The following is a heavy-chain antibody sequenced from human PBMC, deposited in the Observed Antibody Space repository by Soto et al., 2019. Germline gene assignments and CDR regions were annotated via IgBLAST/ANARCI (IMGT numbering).Heavy chain of an antibody. CDR1: GGTCSGYA. CDR2: IIAIFGTA. V-gene: IGHV1-69*06. J-gene: IGHJ6*02. D-gene: IGHD4-17*01. Sequence: GASVKVSCKASGGTCSGYAISWVRQAPGQGLEWMGGIIAIFGTANYAQKFQGRVTITADKSTSTAYMELSSLRSEDTAVYYCAYGDDYLGGYYYGMDVWGQGTTVTVSS. CDR3: AYGDDYLGGYYYGMDV.